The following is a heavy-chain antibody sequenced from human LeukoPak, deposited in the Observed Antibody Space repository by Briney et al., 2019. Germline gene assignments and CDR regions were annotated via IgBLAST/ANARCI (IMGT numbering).Heavy chain of an antibody. CDR2: ISAYNGNT. V-gene: IGHV1-18*01. Sequence: ASVKVSCKASGYTFNSYGISWVRQAPGQGLEWMGWISAYNGNTNYAQKLQGRDTMTTDTSTSTAYMELRSLISDDTAVYYCARVFTAASGNEEDTFDIWGQGTMVTVSS. CDR3: ARVFTAASGNEEDTFDI. CDR1: GYTFNSYG. D-gene: IGHD4-23*01. J-gene: IGHJ3*02.